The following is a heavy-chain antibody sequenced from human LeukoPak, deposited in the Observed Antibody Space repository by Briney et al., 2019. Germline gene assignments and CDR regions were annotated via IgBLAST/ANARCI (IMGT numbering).Heavy chain of an antibody. CDR1: GGTFSSYA. J-gene: IGHJ3*02. V-gene: IGHV1-69*05. CDR3: ARGHGSGSILAFDI. D-gene: IGHD3-10*01. Sequence: ASVKVSCKASGGTFSSYAISWARQAPGQGLEWMGGIIPIFGTANYAQKFQGRVTITTDESTSTAYMELSSLRSEDTAVYYCARGHGSGSILAFDIWGQGTMVTVSS. CDR2: IIPIFGTA.